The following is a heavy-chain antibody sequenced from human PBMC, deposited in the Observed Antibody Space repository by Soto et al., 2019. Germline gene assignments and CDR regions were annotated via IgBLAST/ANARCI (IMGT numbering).Heavy chain of an antibody. CDR3: AKKVNSGSGSQYFDY. Sequence: GGSLRLSCVASGFTFSSYSMSWVRQAPGKGLEWVSGFRAGGDDGTTYYADSVKGRFTISRDNSKNTLFLQMNSLRAEDTAIYYCAKKVNSGSGSQYFDYFGQGTLVTVS. V-gene: IGHV3-23*01. CDR2: FRAGGDDGTT. D-gene: IGHD3-10*01. CDR1: GFTFSSYS. J-gene: IGHJ4*02.